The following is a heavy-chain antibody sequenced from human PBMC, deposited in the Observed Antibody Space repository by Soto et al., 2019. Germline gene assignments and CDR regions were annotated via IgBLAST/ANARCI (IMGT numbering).Heavy chain of an antibody. V-gene: IGHV3-30*18. CDR2: ISYEGSEK. CDR3: VKDKGAAAGFDY. CDR1: GFTFSNNG. D-gene: IGHD6-13*01. Sequence: QVYLVESGGGVVQPGRSLRLSCAASGFTFSNNGMHWVRQAPGKGLEWMGVISYEGSEKYYAGSVKGRFTISRDNSKNTLYLQMDTLRAEDTAIYYCVKDKGAAAGFDYWGQGILVTVSS. J-gene: IGHJ4*02.